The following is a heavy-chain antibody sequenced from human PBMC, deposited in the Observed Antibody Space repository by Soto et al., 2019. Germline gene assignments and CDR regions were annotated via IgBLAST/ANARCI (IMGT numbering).Heavy chain of an antibody. CDR2: IYHSGST. CDR3: ARGNVVAIDY. D-gene: IGHD2-21*01. Sequence: PLCLSYAVSGGSIGGLGCCWIWIRQPPGKGLEWIGYIYHSGSTYYNPSLKSRVTISVDRSKNQFSLKLSSVTAADTAVYYCARGNVVAIDYWGQGTLVTVSS. V-gene: IGHV4-30-2*01. CDR1: GGSIGGLGCC. J-gene: IGHJ4*02.